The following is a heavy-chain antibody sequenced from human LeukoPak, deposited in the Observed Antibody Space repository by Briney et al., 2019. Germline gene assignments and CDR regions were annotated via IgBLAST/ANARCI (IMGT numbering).Heavy chain of an antibody. Sequence: GGSLRLSCAASGFTFSSYEMNWVRQAPGKGLEWVSSIFGDGPSLYYADSVKGRFTISRDNAKNSLTLQMNSLRVDDTAVYYCTREGGVGPGYWGRGTLVTVSS. CDR1: GFTFSSYE. J-gene: IGHJ4*02. CDR3: TREGGVGPGY. D-gene: IGHD3-16*01. V-gene: IGHV3-48*03. CDR2: IFGDGPSL.